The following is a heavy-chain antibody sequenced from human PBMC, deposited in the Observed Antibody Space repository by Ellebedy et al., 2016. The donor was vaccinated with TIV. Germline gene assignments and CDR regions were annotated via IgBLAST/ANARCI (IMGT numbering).Heavy chain of an antibody. CDR3: AREGYSSNGNDWYFDL. CDR1: AFTFSRSD. J-gene: IGHJ2*01. CDR2: IGTGGDT. D-gene: IGHD6-13*01. V-gene: IGHV3-13*01. Sequence: PGGSLRLSCAASAFTFSRSDMHWVRQATGNGLEWVSAIGTGGDTYYPDSVKARFIISRENVKNSLYLQMNSLTAGDTAVYYCAREGYSSNGNDWYFDLWGRGTLVTVSS.